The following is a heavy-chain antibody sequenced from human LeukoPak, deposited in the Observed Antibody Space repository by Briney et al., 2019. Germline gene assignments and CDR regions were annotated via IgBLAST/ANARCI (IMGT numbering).Heavy chain of an antibody. D-gene: IGHD4-11*01. CDR2: IYYSGST. CDR1: CGSISSSSYY. Sequence: SETLSLTCTVSCGSISSSSYYWGWIRQPPGKGLEWIGSIYYSGSTYYNPSLKSRVTISVDTSKNQFSLKLSSVTAADTAVYYCARPDDSNTHFDYWGQGTLVTVSS. V-gene: IGHV4-39*01. J-gene: IGHJ4*02. CDR3: ARPDDSNTHFDY.